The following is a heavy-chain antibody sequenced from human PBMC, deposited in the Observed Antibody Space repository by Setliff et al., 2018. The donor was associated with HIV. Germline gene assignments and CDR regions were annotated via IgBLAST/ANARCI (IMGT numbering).Heavy chain of an antibody. Sequence: GGSLRLSCAASGFTFGSYGMHWVRQAPGKGLEWVAFIRYDGSNKYYADSVKGRFTISRDNAKSSLYLQMNSLRAEDMALYYCAKDIKGGGAAAIDYWGQGTLVTVSS. D-gene: IGHD6-13*01. CDR1: GFTFGSYG. CDR2: IRYDGSNK. V-gene: IGHV3-30*02. CDR3: AKDIKGGGAAAIDY. J-gene: IGHJ4*02.